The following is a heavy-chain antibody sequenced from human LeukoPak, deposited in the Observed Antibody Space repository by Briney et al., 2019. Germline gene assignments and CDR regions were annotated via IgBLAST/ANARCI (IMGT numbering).Heavy chain of an antibody. CDR2: IHQHGNEK. Sequence: GGSLRLSCAASGFTFSNYWMSWVRQAPGKGLEWVASIHQHGNEKYFVDSVRGRFTISRDNAKNSLYLQMSSLRAEDTAVYYCATLNGPLFEYWGQGTLVTVPS. J-gene: IGHJ4*02. V-gene: IGHV3-7*01. CDR3: ATLNGPLFEY. D-gene: IGHD2-8*01. CDR1: GFTFSNYW.